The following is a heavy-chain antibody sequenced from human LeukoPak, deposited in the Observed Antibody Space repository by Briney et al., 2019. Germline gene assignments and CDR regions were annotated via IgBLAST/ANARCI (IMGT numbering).Heavy chain of an antibody. CDR1: GFTFSYYG. Sequence: GGSLRLSFAVSGFTFSYYGIHWVRQAPGKGLDWVTFIRSDGSNKYYADSVKGRFTISRDNSKNTLYLELHSLRTEDTAVYYCERARRSGGITMIRGVKDRGWFDPWGQGTLVTVSS. CDR3: ERARRSGGITMIRGVKDRGWFDP. CDR2: IRSDGSNK. J-gene: IGHJ5*02. D-gene: IGHD3-10*01. V-gene: IGHV3-30*02.